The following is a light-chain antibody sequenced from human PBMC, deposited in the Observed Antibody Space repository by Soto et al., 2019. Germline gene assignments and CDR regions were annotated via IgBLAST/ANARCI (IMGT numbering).Light chain of an antibody. Sequence: QLVLTQPPSASGTPGQRITISCSGSSSNIGSNTVNWYQQLPGTAPKLLIYSNNQRPSGVPDRFSGSMSGATASLIISGLQADDEADYYCFSSSTKISRHVLGTGTKLTVL. CDR3: FSSSTKISRHV. CDR1: SSNIGSNT. CDR2: SNN. V-gene: IGLV1-44*01. J-gene: IGLJ1*01.